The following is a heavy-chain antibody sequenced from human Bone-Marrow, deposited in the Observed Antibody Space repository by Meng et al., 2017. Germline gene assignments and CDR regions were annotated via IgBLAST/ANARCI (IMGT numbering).Heavy chain of an antibody. Sequence: QVQLQEWGAGLLKPAETLSLTCSVSGGSFSDYFWSWSRQPPGKGLDWIGEINHSGSTNYNPSLESRATISVDTSQNNRSLKLSSETAADSAVYYCARGPTTRAHDFDYWGQGTLVTVSS. CDR3: ARGPTTRAHDFDY. V-gene: IGHV4-34*01. D-gene: IGHD4-11*01. J-gene: IGHJ4*02. CDR1: GGSFSDYF. CDR2: INHSGST.